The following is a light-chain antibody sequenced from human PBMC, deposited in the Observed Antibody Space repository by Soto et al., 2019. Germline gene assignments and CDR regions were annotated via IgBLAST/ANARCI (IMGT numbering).Light chain of an antibody. J-gene: IGKJ4*01. Sequence: EVVMTQSPATLSVSPGERATLSCRASQSVSDNVAWYQQKPGQAPRFLISGTSSRGTGAPDRFGASASGTDFTLPISVLQAEDVAVYFCQQYNSWPLTFGGGTKVEIK. CDR3: QQYNSWPLT. CDR2: GTS. V-gene: IGKV3-15*01. CDR1: QSVSDN.